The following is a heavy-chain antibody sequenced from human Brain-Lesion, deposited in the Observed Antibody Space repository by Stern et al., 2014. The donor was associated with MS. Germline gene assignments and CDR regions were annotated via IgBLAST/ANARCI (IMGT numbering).Heavy chain of an antibody. Sequence: EVKLLESGGGLVKPGGSLRLSCAASGFTFYGYSMRWVRQAPGKGMEWVSSSSSSSTHIFYADSVKGRFTITRDNAKNSLYLHMNSLRAEDTAVYYCARGRYGDYDVDYWGQGTLVTVSS. CDR2: SSSSSTHI. J-gene: IGHJ4*02. V-gene: IGHV3-21*01. D-gene: IGHD4-17*01. CDR1: GFTFYGYS. CDR3: ARGRYGDYDVDY.